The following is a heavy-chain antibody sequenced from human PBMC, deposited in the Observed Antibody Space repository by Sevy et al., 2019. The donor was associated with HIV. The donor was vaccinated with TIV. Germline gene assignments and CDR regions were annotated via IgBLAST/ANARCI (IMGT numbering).Heavy chain of an antibody. Sequence: GGSLRLSCVGSGFTLSSSYGMHWVRQAPGKGLEWVAVTWFEGNSKYKEDSVKDRFTTSRDKSKNTLYLQMNSLRPKDTAIYYCTSDDPRAAGGPGAFAYWGQGTLVTVSS. V-gene: IGHV3-33*08. J-gene: IGHJ4*02. CDR2: TWFEGNSK. CDR3: TSDDPRAAGGPGAFAY. CDR1: GFTLSSSYG. D-gene: IGHD6-13*01.